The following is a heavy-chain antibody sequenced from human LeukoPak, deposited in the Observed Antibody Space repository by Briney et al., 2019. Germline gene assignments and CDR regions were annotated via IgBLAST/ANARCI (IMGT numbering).Heavy chain of an antibody. CDR2: ISGSGGST. CDR1: GFTFSSYS. V-gene: IGHV3-23*01. CDR3: AKDISYYYDSSGPRDYFDY. Sequence: GGSLRLSCAASGFTFSSYSMNWVRQAPGKGLEWVSAISGSGGSTYYANSVKGRFTISRDNSKNTLYLQMNSLRAEDTAVYYCAKDISYYYDSSGPRDYFDYWGQGTLVTVSS. D-gene: IGHD3-22*01. J-gene: IGHJ4*02.